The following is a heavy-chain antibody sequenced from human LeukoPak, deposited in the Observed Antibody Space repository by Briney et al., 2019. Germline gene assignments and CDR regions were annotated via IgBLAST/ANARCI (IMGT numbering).Heavy chain of an antibody. D-gene: IGHD3-22*01. V-gene: IGHV4-61*02. J-gene: IGHJ4*02. CDR3: ARETYYYDSSGYSNPYFDY. CDR2: IYTSGST. Sequence: SETLSLTCTVSGGSISSGSYYWIWIRQPAGKGLEWIGRIYTSGSTNYNPSHKNRVTISVDTSKNQFSLKLSSVTAADTAVYYCARETYYYDSSGYSNPYFDYWGQGTLVTVSS. CDR1: GGSISSGSYY.